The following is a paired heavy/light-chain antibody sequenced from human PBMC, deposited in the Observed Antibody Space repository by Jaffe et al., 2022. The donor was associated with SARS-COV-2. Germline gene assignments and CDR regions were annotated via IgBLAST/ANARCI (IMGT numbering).Heavy chain of an antibody. V-gene: IGHV3-21*01. CDR1: GFTFSTYS. CDR2: ISKSIGFI. CDR3: ARGVYDYYDSSGFYDY. D-gene: IGHD3-22*01. Sequence: EVQLVESGGGLVKPGGSLRLSCAASGFTFSTYSMNWVRQAPGKGLEWVSSISKSIGFIYYADSVKGRFTISRDNAKNSLYLQMDSLRAEDTAVYYCARGVYDYYDSSGFYDYWGQGTLVTVSS. J-gene: IGHJ4*02.
Light chain of an antibody. J-gene: IGKJ4*01. CDR1: QSVSSSIY. CDR2: GAS. Sequence: EIVLTQSPGTLSLSPGERATLSCRASQSVSSSIYLAWYQQKPGQAPRLLIYGASSRATGIPDRFSGSGSGTDFTLTISRLEPEDFAVYYCQQYGSSPFTFGGGTQVEIK. V-gene: IGKV3-20*01. CDR3: QQYGSSPFT.